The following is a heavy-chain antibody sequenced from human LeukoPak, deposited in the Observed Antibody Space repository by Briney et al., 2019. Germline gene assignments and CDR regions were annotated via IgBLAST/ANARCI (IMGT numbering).Heavy chain of an antibody. CDR3: ARGLNWFDP. CDR1: GGAFSGYY. J-gene: IGHJ5*02. CDR2: INHSGST. V-gene: IGHV4-34*01. Sequence: SETLSLTCAVYGGAFSGYYWSWIRQPPGKGLEWIGEINHSGSTNYNPSLKSRVTISVDTSKNQFSLKLSSVTAADTAVYYCARGLNWFDPWGQGTLVTVSS.